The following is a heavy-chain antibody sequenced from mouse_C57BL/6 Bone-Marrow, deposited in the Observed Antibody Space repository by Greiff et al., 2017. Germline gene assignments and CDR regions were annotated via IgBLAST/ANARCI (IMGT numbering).Heavy chain of an antibody. CDR1: GYTFTSYW. CDR3: ARWDGDPFDY. V-gene: IGHV1-53*01. D-gene: IGHD4-1*01. Sequence: QVQLKESGAELVKPGASVKLSCKASGYTFTSYWMHWVKQRPGQGLEWIGNINPSNGGTNYNEKFKSKATLTVDKSSSTAYMQLNSLTSEDSAVYYCARWDGDPFDYWGQGTTLTVSS. CDR2: INPSNGGT. J-gene: IGHJ2*01.